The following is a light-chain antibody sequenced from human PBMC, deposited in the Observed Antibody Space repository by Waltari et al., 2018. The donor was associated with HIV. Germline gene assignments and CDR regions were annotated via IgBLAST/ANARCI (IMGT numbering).Light chain of an antibody. CDR3: QAWDSRSVV. J-gene: IGLJ2*01. V-gene: IGLV3-1*01. Sequence: SYELIQPPSVSVSPGQTASITCSGDKSGDKYACWYQQKPGQSPVLVIHQDRKRPAGIPGRVSGSNTENTAALTISGTQAMDEADYYCQAWDSRSVVFGGGTKLTVL. CDR2: QDR. CDR1: KSGDKY.